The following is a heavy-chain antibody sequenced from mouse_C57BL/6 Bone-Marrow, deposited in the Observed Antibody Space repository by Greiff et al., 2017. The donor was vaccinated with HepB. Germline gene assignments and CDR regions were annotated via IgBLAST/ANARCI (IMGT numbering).Heavy chain of an antibody. V-gene: IGHV1-81*01. J-gene: IGHJ4*01. CDR1: GYTFTSYG. Sequence: VKLVESGAELARPGASVKLSCKASGYTFTSYGISWVKQRTGQGLEWIGAIYPRSGNTYYNEKFKGKATLTADKSSSTAYMELRSLTSADTAVYVCGNGAMAYWGEGTSVTVSS. CDR2: IYPRSGNT. CDR3: GNGAMAY.